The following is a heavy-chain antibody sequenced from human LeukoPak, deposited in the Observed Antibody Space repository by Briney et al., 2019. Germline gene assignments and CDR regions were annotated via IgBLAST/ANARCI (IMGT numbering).Heavy chain of an antibody. Sequence: TSETLSLTCTVSGGSISSYYWSWLRQPPGKGLEWIGYIYYSGSTNYNPSLKSRVTISVDTSKNQFSLKLSSVTAADTAVYYCARDRAFDYWGQGTLVTVSS. CDR3: ARDRAFDY. V-gene: IGHV4-59*01. CDR1: GGSISSYY. J-gene: IGHJ4*02. CDR2: IYYSGST.